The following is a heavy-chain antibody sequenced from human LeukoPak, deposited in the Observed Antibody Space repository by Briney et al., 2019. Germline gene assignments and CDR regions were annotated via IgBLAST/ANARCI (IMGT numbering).Heavy chain of an antibody. CDR1: GFTFSSYW. CDR2: IKQDGSEK. V-gene: IGHV3-7*01. J-gene: IGHJ4*02. D-gene: IGHD2-15*01. Sequence: GGSLRLSCAASGFTFSSYWMSWVRQAPGKGLEWVANIKQDGSEKYYVDSVKGRFTISRDNAKNSLYLQMNSLRAEDTAVYYCARDDSLGVVVAAIDYFDYWGQGTLVTVSS. CDR3: ARDDSLGVVVAAIDYFDY.